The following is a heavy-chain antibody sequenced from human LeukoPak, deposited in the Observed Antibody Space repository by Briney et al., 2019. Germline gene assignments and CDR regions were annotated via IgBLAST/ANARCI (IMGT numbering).Heavy chain of an antibody. CDR1: GFTFSSYS. D-gene: IGHD6-13*01. CDR3: ARDIGPAAAGFFDY. J-gene: IGHJ4*02. Sequence: GGALRLSCAAPGFTFSSYSMNSVRQAPGKVLERVPSISSSSSYIYYADSVKGRFTISRDNAKNSLYLQMNSLRAEDTAVYYCARDIGPAAAGFFDYWGQGTLVTASS. V-gene: IGHV3-21*01. CDR2: ISSSSSYI.